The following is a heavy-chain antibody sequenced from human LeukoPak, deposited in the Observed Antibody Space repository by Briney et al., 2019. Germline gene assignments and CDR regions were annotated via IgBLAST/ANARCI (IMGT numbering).Heavy chain of an antibody. J-gene: IGHJ3*02. CDR2: MYYSGST. V-gene: IGHV4-39*01. D-gene: IGHD3-3*02. Sequence: SETLSLTCTVSGDSINSRSYYWGWIRQPPGKGLEWIGSMYYSGSTYYNPSLKSRVTVSVDTSKNQFSLRLSSVTAADTALYYCASSTREVFDAFDIWGQGTMVSVSS. CDR3: ASSTREVFDAFDI. CDR1: GDSINSRSYY.